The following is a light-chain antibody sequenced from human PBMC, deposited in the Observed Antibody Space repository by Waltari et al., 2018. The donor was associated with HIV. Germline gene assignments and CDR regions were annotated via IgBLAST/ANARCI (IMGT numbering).Light chain of an antibody. J-gene: IGLJ3*02. CDR1: SSDFGHYNL. CDR3: CSYSGGPAWL. V-gene: IGLV2-23*02. Sequence: QSALTQPASVSASPGQSIAISCTGISSDFGHYNLVSWFQHHPGKAPRLLIYEVTKRPSGVSVRFSGSKSGNTASLTISGLQAEDDADYYCCSYSGGPAWLFGGGTKLTVL. CDR2: EVT.